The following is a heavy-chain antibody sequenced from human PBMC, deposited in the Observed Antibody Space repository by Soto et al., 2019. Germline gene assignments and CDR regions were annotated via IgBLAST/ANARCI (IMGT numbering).Heavy chain of an antibody. J-gene: IGHJ4*02. CDR2: ISWDGGST. CDR3: AKGGLGVARYQPLDY. CDR1: GFTFDDYT. V-gene: IGHV3-43*01. Sequence: GGSLRLSCAASGFTFDDYTMHWVRQAPGKGLEWVSLISWDGGSTYYADSVKGRFTISRDNSKNSLYLQMNSLRTEDTALYYCAKGGLGVARYQPLDYWGQGTLVTVSS. D-gene: IGHD2-2*01.